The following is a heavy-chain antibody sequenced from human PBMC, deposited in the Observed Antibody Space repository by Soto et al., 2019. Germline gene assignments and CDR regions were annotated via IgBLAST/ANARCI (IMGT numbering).Heavy chain of an antibody. CDR2: TYYRSKWYN. CDR1: GDSVSSNSAA. V-gene: IGHV6-1*01. J-gene: IGHJ5*02. CDR3: ATGTTMVRGVIMPDWFDP. D-gene: IGHD3-10*01. Sequence: SQTLSLTCAISGDSVSSNSAAWNWIRQSPSRGLEWLGRTYYRSKWYNDYAVSVKSRITINPDTSKNQFSLQLNSVSPEDTAVYYCATGTTMVRGVIMPDWFDPWGQGTLVTVSS.